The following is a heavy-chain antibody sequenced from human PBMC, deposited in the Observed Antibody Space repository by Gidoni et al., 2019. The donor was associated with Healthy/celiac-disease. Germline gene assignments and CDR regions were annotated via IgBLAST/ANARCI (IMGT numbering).Heavy chain of an antibody. CDR2: IKQDGSEK. D-gene: IGHD2-2*01. CDR3: ARVVPAALFDY. Sequence: ELQLVESGGGLVQPGGSLRLSCSASCFTFSSYWMSWVRQAQGKGLEWVANIKQDGSEKYYVDSVKGRFTIARDNAKNSLYLKMNSLRAEDTDVYYCARVVPAALFDYWGQGTLVTVSS. CDR1: CFTFSSYW. V-gene: IGHV3-7*03. J-gene: IGHJ4*02.